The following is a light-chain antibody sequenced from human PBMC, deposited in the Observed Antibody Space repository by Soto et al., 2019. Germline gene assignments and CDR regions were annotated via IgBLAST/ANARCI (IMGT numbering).Light chain of an antibody. Sequence: QSVLTQPPSVSGAPGQRVTISCTGSSSNIGAGYDVHWYQQLPGTAPKLLIYGNSNRPSGVPDRFSGSKSGTSASLAITGLQAEVEADYYCQSYDSSLSGYVFGTGTKHTVL. CDR2: GNS. CDR1: SSNIGAGYD. J-gene: IGLJ1*01. V-gene: IGLV1-40*01. CDR3: QSYDSSLSGYV.